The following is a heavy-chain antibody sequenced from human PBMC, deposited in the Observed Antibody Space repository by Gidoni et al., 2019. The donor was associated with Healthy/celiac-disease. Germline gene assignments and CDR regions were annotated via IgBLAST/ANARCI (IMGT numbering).Heavy chain of an antibody. CDR1: GGSISSYY. J-gene: IGHJ6*02. D-gene: IGHD5-12*01. Sequence: QVQLQESGPGLVKPSETLSLTCTVSGGSISSYYWSWIRQPPGKGLEWIGYIYYSGSTNYNPSLKSRVTISVYTSKNQFSLKLSSVTAADTAVYYCARGWLQSYYYYGMDVWGQGTTVTVSS. CDR3: ARGWLQSYYYYGMDV. CDR2: IYYSGST. V-gene: IGHV4-59*01.